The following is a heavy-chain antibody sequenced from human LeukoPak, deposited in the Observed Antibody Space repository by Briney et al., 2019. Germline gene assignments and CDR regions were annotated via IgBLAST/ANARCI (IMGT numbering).Heavy chain of an antibody. V-gene: IGHV4-4*07. D-gene: IGHD3-3*01. CDR3: ARMRDWSGPFDY. J-gene: IGHJ4*02. Sequence: SETLSLTCTVSGGSMGSYYWNWIRQPAGKGLEWIGRIYTVGSTNYNPSLKSRVTISVYKSKNQFSLKLTSVTAADTAVYYCARMRDWSGPFDYWGQGTLVTVSS. CDR1: GGSMGSYY. CDR2: IYTVGST.